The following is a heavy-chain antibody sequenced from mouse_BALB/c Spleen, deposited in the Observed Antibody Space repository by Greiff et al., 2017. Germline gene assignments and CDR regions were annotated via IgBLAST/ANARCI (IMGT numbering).Heavy chain of an antibody. CDR3: ARKYYGSSRYYYAMDY. CDR1: GFTFSSYG. D-gene: IGHD1-1*01. V-gene: IGHV5-6*01. J-gene: IGHJ4*01. CDR2: ISSGGSYT. Sequence: EVKVVESGGDLVKPGGSLKLSCAASGFTFSSYGMSWVRQTPDKRLEWVATISSGGSYTYYPDSVKGRFTISRDNAKNTLYLQMSSLKSEDTAMYYCARKYYGSSRYYYAMDYWGQGTSDTVSS.